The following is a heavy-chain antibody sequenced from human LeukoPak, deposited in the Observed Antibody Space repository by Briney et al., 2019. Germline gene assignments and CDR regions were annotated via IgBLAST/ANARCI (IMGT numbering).Heavy chain of an antibody. CDR1: GITFDDYA. J-gene: IGHJ3*01. D-gene: IGHD3-10*01. CDR2: ISWNSGNI. CDR3: AKLGTSATRDAFDL. V-gene: IGHV3-9*01. Sequence: PGGSLRLSCVASGITFDDYAMHWVRQAPGKGLEWVSGISWNSGNIDYGDSVKGRFTISRDNAKSSLYLQMNSLRAEDTALYYCAKLGTSATRDAFDLWGQGTMVTVSS.